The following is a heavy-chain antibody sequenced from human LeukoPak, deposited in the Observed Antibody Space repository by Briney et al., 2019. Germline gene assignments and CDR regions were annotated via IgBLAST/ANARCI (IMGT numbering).Heavy chain of an antibody. CDR1: GFTFSDCY. CDR2: ISSSGEAI. D-gene: IGHD6-19*01. V-gene: IGHV3-11*01. CDR3: ARLGPYTTGWYDGFDI. J-gene: IGHJ3*02. Sequence: GGSLRLSCAASGFTFSDCYMTWIRQAPGKGLEWVSYISSSGEAIYHADSVKDRFTIPRDNAKKSMYLQMNSLRAEDTAIYYCARLGPYTTGWYDGFDIWGQGTMVTVSS.